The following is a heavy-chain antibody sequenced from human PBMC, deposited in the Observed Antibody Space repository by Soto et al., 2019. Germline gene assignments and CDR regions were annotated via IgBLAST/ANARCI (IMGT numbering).Heavy chain of an antibody. Sequence: QVQLVQSGAEVKKPGSSVKVSCKASGGTFSSYAISWVRQAPGQGLEWMGGIIPIFGTANYAQKFQGRVTIAADESTSTAYMELSSQRSDDTAVYYCASPAAGTGSYYYGMDVWGQGTTVTVSS. CDR1: GGTFSSYA. CDR2: IIPIFGTA. CDR3: ASPAAGTGSYYYGMDV. D-gene: IGHD6-13*01. J-gene: IGHJ6*02. V-gene: IGHV1-69*12.